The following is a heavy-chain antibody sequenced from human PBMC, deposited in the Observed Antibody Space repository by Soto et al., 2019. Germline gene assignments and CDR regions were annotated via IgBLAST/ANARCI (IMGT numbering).Heavy chain of an antibody. J-gene: IGHJ5*02. CDR1: GFTFSSYW. V-gene: IGHV3-74*01. Sequence: GGSLRLSCVTSGFTFSSYWMHWVRQAPGKGLVWVSRMNSYGSDTYYADSMKGRFTISRDNARNTVYLQMNSLRVEDTAVYYCEREGMGFSTWFEPRGQGTLVTVSS. CDR3: EREGMGFSTWFEP. D-gene: IGHD2-8*01. CDR2: MNSYGSDT.